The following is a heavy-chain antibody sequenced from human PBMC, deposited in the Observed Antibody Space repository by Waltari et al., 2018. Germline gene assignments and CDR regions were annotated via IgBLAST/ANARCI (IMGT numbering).Heavy chain of an antibody. CDR3: ARGGTGYSYGIDP. Sequence: EVQLVQSGAEMKKPGESLRISCQASGYRFTEYWIGWVRQTPGKGLEWMGLIFPIDSATRYSPSFQGQVTMSADRSTNTAYLHWSSLQVADTATYYCARGGTGYSYGIDPWGQGTLVTVSS. CDR1: GYRFTEYW. V-gene: IGHV5-51*01. J-gene: IGHJ4*02. D-gene: IGHD5-18*01. CDR2: IFPIDSAT.